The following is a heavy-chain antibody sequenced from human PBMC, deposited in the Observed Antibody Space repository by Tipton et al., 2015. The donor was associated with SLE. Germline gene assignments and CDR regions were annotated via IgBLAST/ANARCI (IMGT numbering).Heavy chain of an antibody. CDR3: ARGLGTEVDY. V-gene: IGHV4-61*02. CDR2: IYTSGST. J-gene: IGHJ4*02. CDR1: GGSISSGSYY. Sequence: TLSLTCTVSGGSISSGSYYWSWIRQPAGKGLEWIGRIYTSGSTTYNPSLKSRVTISVDTSKNQFSLKLSSVTAADTAVYYCARGLGTEVDYWGQGTLVTVSS. D-gene: IGHD2-21*02.